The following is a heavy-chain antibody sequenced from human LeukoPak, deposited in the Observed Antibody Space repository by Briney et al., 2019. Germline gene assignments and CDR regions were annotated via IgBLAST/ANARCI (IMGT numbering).Heavy chain of an antibody. CDR2: ISAYNGNT. D-gene: IGHD3-22*01. J-gene: IGHJ4*02. CDR1: GYTFTNYG. CDR3: ARDSSGYPRDASDY. Sequence: GASVKVSCKASGYTFTNYGINWVRQAPGQGLEWMGWISAYNGNTDYAQKVQGRVTMTTDTSTSTAYMELRSLRSDDTAVYYCARDSSGYPRDASDYWGQGTLVTLSS. V-gene: IGHV1-18*01.